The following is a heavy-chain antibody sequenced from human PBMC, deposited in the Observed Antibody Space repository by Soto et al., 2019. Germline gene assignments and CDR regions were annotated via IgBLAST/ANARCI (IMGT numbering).Heavy chain of an antibody. J-gene: IGHJ4*02. V-gene: IGHV4-38-2*02. Sequence: SETLSLTWVVSGHPIGSVSYWGWIRQPPGKGLEWIGSIYHSGDAYYNPSLKSRVSISVDTSKNQFSLKVGSVTAADTAVYFCARDGGPRPYCSNGVFYPEDYWGQGILVTVSS. D-gene: IGHD2-8*01. CDR3: ARDGGPRPYCSNGVFYPEDY. CDR2: IYHSGDA. CDR1: GHPIGSVSY.